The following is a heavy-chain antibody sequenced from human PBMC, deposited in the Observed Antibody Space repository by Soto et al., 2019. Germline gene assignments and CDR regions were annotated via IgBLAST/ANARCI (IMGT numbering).Heavy chain of an antibody. CDR1: GFTFSSYA. J-gene: IGHJ4*02. V-gene: IGHV3-23*01. CDR3: AKDQWGGYSGPNYY. CDR2: ISGSGGST. Sequence: GGSLRLSCAASGFTFSSYAMSWVRQAPGKGLEWVSAISGSGGSTYYADSVKGRFTISRDNSKNTLYLQMNSLRAEDTAVYYCAKDQWGGYSGPNYYWGQGTLVTVSS. D-gene: IGHD5-12*01.